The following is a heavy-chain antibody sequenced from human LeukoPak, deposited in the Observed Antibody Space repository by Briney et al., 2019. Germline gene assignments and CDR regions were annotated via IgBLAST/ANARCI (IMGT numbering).Heavy chain of an antibody. V-gene: IGHV4-59*01. CDR3: ARAPGSSMYYFDY. CDR1: GASISSYY. Sequence: PSETLSLTCTVSGASISSYYWSWIRQPPGKGLEWIGYIYYSGSTNYNPSLKSRVTISVDTSKNQFSLKLSSVTAADTAVYYCARAPGSSMYYFDYWGQGTLVTVSS. D-gene: IGHD3-10*01. J-gene: IGHJ4*02. CDR2: IYYSGST.